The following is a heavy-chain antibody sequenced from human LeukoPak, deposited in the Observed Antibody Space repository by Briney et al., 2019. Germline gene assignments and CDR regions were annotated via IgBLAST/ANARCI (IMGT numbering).Heavy chain of an antibody. CDR3: ARGNRIAAAASYYYYYYYMDV. Sequence: GGSLRLSCAASGFTFSSYGMHWVRQAPGKGLEWVAVIWYDGSNKYYADSVKGRFTISRDNSKNTLYLQMNSLRAEDTAVYYCARGNRIAAAASYYYYYYYMDVWGKGTTVTVSS. CDR2: IWYDGSNK. D-gene: IGHD6-13*01. V-gene: IGHV3-33*01. CDR1: GFTFSSYG. J-gene: IGHJ6*03.